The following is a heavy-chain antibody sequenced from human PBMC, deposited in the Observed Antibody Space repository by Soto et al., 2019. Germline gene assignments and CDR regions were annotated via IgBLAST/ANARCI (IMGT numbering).Heavy chain of an antibody. D-gene: IGHD5-18*01. Sequence: ASMKVSCKTSGYTFTNYDINWVRQATGQGLEWMGWMNPNSGNTGHAQKFQGRVTMTRNTSISTVYMELSSLRSEDTAVYYCARCIQGDYYYGMDVWGQGTTVTVSS. J-gene: IGHJ6*02. CDR1: GYTFTNYD. CDR2: MNPNSGNT. V-gene: IGHV1-8*01. CDR3: ARCIQGDYYYGMDV.